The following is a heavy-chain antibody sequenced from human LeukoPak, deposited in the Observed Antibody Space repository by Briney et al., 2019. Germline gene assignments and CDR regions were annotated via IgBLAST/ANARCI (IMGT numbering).Heavy chain of an antibody. D-gene: IGHD6-13*01. CDR3: ARVRIEGSSWSSFDY. J-gene: IGHJ4*02. Sequence: ASVKVSCKASGYTFTGYYMHWVRQAPGQGLEWMGWINPNSGGTNYAQKFQGRVTMTRDTSISTAYMELSRLRSDDTAVYYCARVRIEGSSWSSFDYWGQGTLVTVSS. CDR1: GYTFTGYY. V-gene: IGHV1-2*02. CDR2: INPNSGGT.